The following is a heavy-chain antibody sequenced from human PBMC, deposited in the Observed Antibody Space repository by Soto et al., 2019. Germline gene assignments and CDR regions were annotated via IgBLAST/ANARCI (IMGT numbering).Heavy chain of an antibody. J-gene: IGHJ3*02. D-gene: IGHD3-10*01. CDR3: ARDGSGDRHAFDI. V-gene: IGHV3-33*01. CDR2: IWYDGSNK. CDR1: GFTFSSYG. Sequence: QVQLVESGGGVVQPGRSLRLSCAASGFTFSSYGMHWVRQAPGKGLEWVAVIWYDGSNKYYADSVKGRFTISRDNSKNTLYLQMNSLRVEVTAVYYCARDGSGDRHAFDIWGQGTMVTVSS.